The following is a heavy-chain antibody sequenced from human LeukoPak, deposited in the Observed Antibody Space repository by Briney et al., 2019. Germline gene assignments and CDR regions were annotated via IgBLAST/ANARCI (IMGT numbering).Heavy chain of an antibody. CDR3: ARGLWVVAARGWFDP. CDR1: GGSIRSYY. J-gene: IGHJ5*02. V-gene: IGHV4-59*12. Sequence: SETLSLTCTVSGGSIRSYYWSWIRQPPGKGLEWIGYIYYSGSTNYNPSLKSRVTISVDTSKNQFSLKLSSVTAADTAVYYCARGLWVVAARGWFDPWGQGTLVTVSS. D-gene: IGHD2-15*01. CDR2: IYYSGST.